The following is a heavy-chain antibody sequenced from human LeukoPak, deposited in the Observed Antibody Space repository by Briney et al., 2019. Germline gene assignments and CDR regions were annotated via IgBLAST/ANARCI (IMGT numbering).Heavy chain of an antibody. CDR1: GVTFRSYG. J-gene: IGHJ4*02. CDR2: ISSDGNNK. Sequence: GGSLRLSCAASGVTFRSYGMHWVRQAPGRGLEWVALISSDGNNKLYGDSVKGRFTISRDDSKSTLYLQMNSLRVEDTAVYYCTTKVIRGNSGDDYDDWGQGTLVTVSS. V-gene: IGHV3-30*03. CDR3: TTKVIRGNSGDDYDD. D-gene: IGHD5-12*01.